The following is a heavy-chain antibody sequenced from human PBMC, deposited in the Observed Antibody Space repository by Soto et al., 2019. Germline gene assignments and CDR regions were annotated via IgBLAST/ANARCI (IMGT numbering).Heavy chain of an antibody. D-gene: IGHD2-15*01. Sequence: ASVKVSCKASGYTFTSYYMHWVRQAPGQGLEWIGIINPSGAFTDYAEKFQGRVTMTSDTSTRTVYMHLSSLRSEDTAVYYCAXGLRDGGNAWGQGTLVTVSS. J-gene: IGHJ5*02. CDR3: AXGLRDGGNA. CDR2: INPSGAFT. CDR1: GYTFTSYY. V-gene: IGHV1-46*03.